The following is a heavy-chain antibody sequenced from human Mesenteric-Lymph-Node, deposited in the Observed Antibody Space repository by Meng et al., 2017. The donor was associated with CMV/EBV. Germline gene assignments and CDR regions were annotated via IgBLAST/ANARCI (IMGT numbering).Heavy chain of an antibody. J-gene: IGHJ6*02. Sequence: GGSRLSCAASGFTFSSYAMHWVRQAPGKGLEWVAVISYDGSNKYYTDSVKGRFTISRDDSKNTLFLQMNSLRPEDTAVYYCAEGGYYYYYGIDVWGQGTTVTVSS. CDR1: GFTFSSYA. D-gene: IGHD3-16*01. CDR2: ISYDGSNK. V-gene: IGHV3-30*04. CDR3: AEGGYYYYYGIDV.